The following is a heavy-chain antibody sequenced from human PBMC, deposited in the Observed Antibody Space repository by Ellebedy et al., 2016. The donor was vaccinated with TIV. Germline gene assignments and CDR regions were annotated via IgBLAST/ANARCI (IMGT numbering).Heavy chain of an antibody. D-gene: IGHD3-10*01. CDR3: ARELVRGVSSLDP. J-gene: IGHJ5*02. CDR2: IYHSGST. Sequence: GSLRLXXTVSGGSISSGGYYWGWIRQPPGKGLEWIGSIYHSGSTYYNPSLKSRVTISVDTSKNQFSLKLSSVTAADTAVYYCARELVRGVSSLDPWGQGTLVTVSS. V-gene: IGHV4-39*07. CDR1: GGSISSGGYY.